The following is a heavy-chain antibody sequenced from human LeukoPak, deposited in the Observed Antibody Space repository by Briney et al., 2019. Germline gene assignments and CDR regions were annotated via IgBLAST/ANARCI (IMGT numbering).Heavy chain of an antibody. V-gene: IGHV3-23*01. J-gene: IGHJ4*02. CDR3: AKDHGSSSCFDY. CDR2: ISGSGGST. CDR1: GLTFSSYA. Sequence: PGGSLRLACAASGLTFSSYAMSWVRQAPGKGLEWVSAISGSGGSTYYAASAKAGFTIFSDNYKNTLYLQMISLRAEDTAVYYCAKDHGSSSCFDYWGQGTLVTVSS. D-gene: IGHD6-13*01.